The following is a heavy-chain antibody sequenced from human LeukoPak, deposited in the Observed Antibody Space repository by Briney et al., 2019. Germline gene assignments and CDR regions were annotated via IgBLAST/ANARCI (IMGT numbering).Heavy chain of an antibody. CDR2: IYYSGST. Sequence: PSETLSLTCTVSGGSISSYYWSWIRQPPGKGLEWIGYIYYSGSTNYNPSLKSRVTISVDTSKNQFSLKLSSVTAADTAVYYCAREAGDSSSHLDHWGQGTLVTVSS. D-gene: IGHD6-6*01. V-gene: IGHV4-59*01. J-gene: IGHJ4*02. CDR3: AREAGDSSSHLDH. CDR1: GGSISSYY.